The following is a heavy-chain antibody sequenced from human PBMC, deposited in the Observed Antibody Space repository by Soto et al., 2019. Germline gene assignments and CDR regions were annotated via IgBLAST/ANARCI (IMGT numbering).Heavy chain of an antibody. D-gene: IGHD3-22*01. J-gene: IGHJ6*02. CDR1: GFTFSSYG. V-gene: IGHV3-33*01. Sequence: LGGSLRLSCAASGFTFSSYGMHWVRQAPGKGLEWVAVIWYDGSNKYYADSVKGRFTISRDNSKNTLYLQMNSLRAEDTAVYYCARDTMIVVVPLVYYGMDVWGQGTTVTVSS. CDR3: ARDTMIVVVPLVYYGMDV. CDR2: IWYDGSNK.